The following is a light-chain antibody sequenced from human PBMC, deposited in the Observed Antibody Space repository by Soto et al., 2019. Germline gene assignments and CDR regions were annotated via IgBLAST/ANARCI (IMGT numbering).Light chain of an antibody. V-gene: IGLV2-14*01. CDR2: EVS. J-gene: IGLJ1*01. Sequence: QSVLTQPASVSVSPGQSITISCTGTSSDVGGYNYVSWYQQHPGKAPKLMIYEVSNRPSGVSNRFSGSKSGNTASLTISGLQAEDEADYYCSSYTSSSTLDYVFGTGTKVTVL. CDR3: SSYTSSSTLDYV. CDR1: SSDVGGYNY.